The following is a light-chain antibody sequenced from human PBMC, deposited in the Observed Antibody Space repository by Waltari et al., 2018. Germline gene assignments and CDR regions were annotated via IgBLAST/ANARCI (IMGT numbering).Light chain of an antibody. CDR2: LGS. Sequence: DIVMTQSPLSLPVTPGEPASISCRSSQSLLHSNGYNYLDWYLQKPGQSPQLLIYLGSNRASGVPDRFSGSGSGTDFTLKISRVEAEDVGVYYCMQALQTLPGFTFGPGTKVGIK. CDR1: QSLLHSNGYNY. CDR3: MQALQTLPGFT. V-gene: IGKV2-28*01. J-gene: IGKJ3*01.